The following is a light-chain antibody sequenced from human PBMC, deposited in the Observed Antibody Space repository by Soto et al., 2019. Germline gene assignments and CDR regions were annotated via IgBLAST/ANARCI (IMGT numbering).Light chain of an antibody. V-gene: IGKV1-5*01. CDR3: QQYNSYALT. J-gene: IGKJ4*01. CDR2: DVS. Sequence: DIQMTQSPSTLSTSVGDRVTITCRASHSITSWLAWYQQKPGKAPKLLIYDVSSLESGVPSRFSGSGSGTEFTLTISRLQPDDFATYYCQQYNSYALTFGGGTKVEIK. CDR1: HSITSW.